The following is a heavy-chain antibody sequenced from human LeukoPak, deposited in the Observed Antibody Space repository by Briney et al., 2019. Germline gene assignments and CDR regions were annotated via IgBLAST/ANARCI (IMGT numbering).Heavy chain of an antibody. CDR1: AFTFSSYG. J-gene: IGHJ4*02. V-gene: IGHV3-33*06. Sequence: RRSLRLSCAASAFTFSSYGTHWVRQAPGEGLGWVGVIWNDGSNKYYADSVKGGFTISRDNSKNTLYLKINSLRAEDTAVYYCAKDTEYDFWSGYYTPAFDYWGQGTLVTVSS. D-gene: IGHD3-3*01. CDR3: AKDTEYDFWSGYYTPAFDY. CDR2: IWNDGSNK.